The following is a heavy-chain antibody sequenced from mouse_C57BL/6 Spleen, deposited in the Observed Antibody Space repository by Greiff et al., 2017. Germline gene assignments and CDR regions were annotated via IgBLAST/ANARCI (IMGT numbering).Heavy chain of an antibody. D-gene: IGHD2-4*01. J-gene: IGHJ4*01. Sequence: QVQLQQPGAELVKPGASVKLSCKASGYTFTSYWMHWVKQRPGQGLEWIGMINPNSGSTNYNEKFKSKATLTVDKSSSTAYMQLSNLTSEDSAVYDCAREYYDPFMDYSSQGTSVTVSS. V-gene: IGHV1-64*01. CDR1: GYTFTSYW. CDR2: INPNSGST. CDR3: AREYYDPFMDY.